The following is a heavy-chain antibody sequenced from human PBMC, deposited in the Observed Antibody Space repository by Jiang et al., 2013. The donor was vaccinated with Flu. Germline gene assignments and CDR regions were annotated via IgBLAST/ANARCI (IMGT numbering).Heavy chain of an antibody. D-gene: IGHD3-22*01. CDR2: IYYSGRA. CDR3: ARVPYDTSGHQHFDF. J-gene: IGHJ4*02. Sequence: GSGLVKPSQTLSLTCTVSGGSISSGDHFWSWIRQAPGKGLEWIGNIYYSGRAYYNPSLKSRLSTSVDPSKNQFSLKLSSVTAADTAVYYCARVPYDTSGHQHFDFWGQGTLVTVSS. V-gene: IGHV4-30-4*01. CDR1: GGSISSGDHF.